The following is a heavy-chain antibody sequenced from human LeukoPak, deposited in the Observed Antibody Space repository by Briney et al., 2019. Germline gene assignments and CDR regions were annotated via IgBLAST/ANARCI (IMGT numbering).Heavy chain of an antibody. CDR2: IYYSGST. CDR3: ATSSYDFWSGYGRFDP. V-gene: IGHV4-4*02. CDR1: GGSISSSNW. D-gene: IGHD3-3*01. J-gene: IGHJ5*02. Sequence: PSETLSLTCAVSGGSISSSNWWSWVRQPPGKGLEWIGYIYYSGSTYYNPSLKSRVTISVDTSKNQFSLKLSSVTAADTAVYYCATSSYDFWSGYGRFDPWGQGTLVTVSS.